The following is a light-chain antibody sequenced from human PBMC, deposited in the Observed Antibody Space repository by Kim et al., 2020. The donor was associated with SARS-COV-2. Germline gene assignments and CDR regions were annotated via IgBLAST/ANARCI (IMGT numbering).Light chain of an antibody. CDR1: QSISTY. V-gene: IGKV3-11*01. CDR2: DAS. CDR3: QQRTPVT. J-gene: IGKJ4*01. Sequence: TLAMSPGETATLSCRASQSISTYLAWYQQKPGQAPRLLIYDASSRATGIPARFSGSGFGTDFTLSISNLEPEDFAVYYCQQRTPVTFGGGTKLEI.